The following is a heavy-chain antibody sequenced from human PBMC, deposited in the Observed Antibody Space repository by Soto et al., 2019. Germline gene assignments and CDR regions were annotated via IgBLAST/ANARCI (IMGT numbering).Heavy chain of an antibody. D-gene: IGHD6-13*01. CDR2: ISYDGSNK. CDR1: GFTVSSYA. J-gene: IGHJ4*02. Sequence: XGSLTLSCAACGFTVSSYAMHGVRQAPGKGLEWVAVISYDGSNKYYADSVKGRFTISRDNSKNTLYLQMNSLRAEDTAVYYCARGHRTAAADIWGQRTLVTVSS. V-gene: IGHV3-30-3*01. CDR3: ARGHRTAAADI.